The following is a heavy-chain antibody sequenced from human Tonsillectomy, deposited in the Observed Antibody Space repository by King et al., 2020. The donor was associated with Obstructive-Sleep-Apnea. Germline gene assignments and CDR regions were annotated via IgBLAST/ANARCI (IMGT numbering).Heavy chain of an antibody. V-gene: IGHV3-9*01. Sequence: VQLVESGGGLVQPGRSRRLSCAASGFTFDDYAMHWVRQAPGKGLEWVSGISWNSGSIGYADSVKGRFTISRDNAKNSLYLQMNSLRAEDTAFYYCAKALSSGWYSPQDYWGQGTLVTVSS. CDR3: AKALSSGWYSPQDY. CDR2: ISWNSGSI. J-gene: IGHJ4*02. CDR1: GFTFDDYA. D-gene: IGHD6-19*01.